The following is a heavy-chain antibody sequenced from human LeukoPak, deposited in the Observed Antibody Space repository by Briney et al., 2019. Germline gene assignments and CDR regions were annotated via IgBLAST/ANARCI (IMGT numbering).Heavy chain of an antibody. CDR1: GGSISSSSYY. V-gene: IGHV4-39*07. CDR2: IYYSGST. J-gene: IGHJ4*02. CDR3: ARDYYYDSSGPY. D-gene: IGHD3-22*01. Sequence: SETLSLTCTVSGGSISSSSYYWGWIRQPPGKGLEWIGSIYYSGSTYYNPSLKSRVTISVDTSKNQFSLKLSSVTAADTAVYYCARDYYYDSSGPYWGQGTLVTVSS.